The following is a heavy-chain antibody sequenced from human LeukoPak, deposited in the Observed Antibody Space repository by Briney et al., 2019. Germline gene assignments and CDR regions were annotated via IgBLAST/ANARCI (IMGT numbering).Heavy chain of an antibody. Sequence: PSETLSLTCDVYGGSFSGYYWSWIRQPPGKGLEWIGEINHSGSTNYNPSLKSRVTISVDTSKNQFSLKLSSVTAADTAVYYCARGAQYSAPWDWGQGTLVTVSS. J-gene: IGHJ4*02. D-gene: IGHD2/OR15-2a*01. CDR1: GGSFSGYY. V-gene: IGHV4-34*01. CDR3: ARGAQYSAPWD. CDR2: INHSGST.